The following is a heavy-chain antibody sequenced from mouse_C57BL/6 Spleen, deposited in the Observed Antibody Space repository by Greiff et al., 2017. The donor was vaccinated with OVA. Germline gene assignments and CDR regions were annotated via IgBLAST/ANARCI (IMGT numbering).Heavy chain of an antibody. CDR3: ARKNYYGSDYYAMDY. CDR2: IYWDDDK. D-gene: IGHD1-1*01. CDR1: GFSLSTSGMG. Sequence: QVTLKVSGPGILQSSQTLSLTCSFSGFSLSTSGMGVSWLRQPSGKGLEWLAHIYWDDDKRYNPSLKSRLTISKDTSRNQVFLKITSVDTADTATYYCARKNYYGSDYYAMDYWGQGTSVTVSS. J-gene: IGHJ4*01. V-gene: IGHV8-12*01.